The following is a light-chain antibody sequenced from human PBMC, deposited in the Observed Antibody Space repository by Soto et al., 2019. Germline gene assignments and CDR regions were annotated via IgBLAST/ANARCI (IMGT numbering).Light chain of an antibody. CDR2: DVS. J-gene: IGLJ2*01. CDR1: SSDVGGYTF. V-gene: IGLV2-14*01. Sequence: QSVLTQPASVSGSPGQSITISCTGTSSDVGGYTFSSWYQQHPGKAPKLMIYDVSNRPSGVSNRFSGSKSGNTASLTISGLQAEDEADYYCSSYTSIHVVFGGGTKLTVL. CDR3: SSYTSIHVV.